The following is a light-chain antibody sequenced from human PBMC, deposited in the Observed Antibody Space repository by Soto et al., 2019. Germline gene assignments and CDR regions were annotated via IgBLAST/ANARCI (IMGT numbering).Light chain of an antibody. CDR2: AAS. CDR1: QSISSY. J-gene: IGKJ5*01. V-gene: IGKV1-39*01. Sequence: DIQMTQSPSSLSGSVGDRVTITFRASQSISSYLNWYQQKPGKAPKLLIYAASTLQSGVPSRFSGSGSGTDFTLTISCLQSEDFATYYCQQYYSYPITFGQGTRLEIK. CDR3: QQYYSYPIT.